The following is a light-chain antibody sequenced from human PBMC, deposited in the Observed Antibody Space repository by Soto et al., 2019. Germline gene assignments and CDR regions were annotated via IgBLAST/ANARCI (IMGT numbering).Light chain of an antibody. CDR1: ETISRD. Sequence: IVMTQSPATLSVSPGEGATLSCRASETISRDLAWYQQKPGQSPRLLIFGAFTRATGVPVRFSGSGSGTEFTLTVSSLQSEDVADYFCQQYNKWPLTFGGGTRVEIK. CDR2: GAF. CDR3: QQYNKWPLT. J-gene: IGKJ4*01. V-gene: IGKV3D-15*01.